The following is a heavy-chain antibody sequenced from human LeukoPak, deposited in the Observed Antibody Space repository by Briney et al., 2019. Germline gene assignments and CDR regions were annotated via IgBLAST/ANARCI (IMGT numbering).Heavy chain of an antibody. CDR2: IYYSGST. J-gene: IGHJ5*02. CDR3: ARLGYYDSSGYSGHWFDP. Sequence: PSETLSLTCTVSGGSISSYYWSWIRQPPGKGLEWIGYIYYSGSTNYSPSLKSRVTISVDTSKNQFSLKLSSVTAADTAVYYCARLGYYDSSGYSGHWFDPWGQGTLVTVSS. D-gene: IGHD3-22*01. CDR1: GGSISSYY. V-gene: IGHV4-59*08.